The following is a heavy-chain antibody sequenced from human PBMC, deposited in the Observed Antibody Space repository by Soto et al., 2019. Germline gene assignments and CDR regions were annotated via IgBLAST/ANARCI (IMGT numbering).Heavy chain of an antibody. CDR2: IKSKTDGGTT. D-gene: IGHD3-22*01. CDR3: TRFYYDSSGAFDY. V-gene: IGHV3-15*07. CDR1: GFTFSNAW. J-gene: IGHJ4*02. Sequence: PGGSLRLSCAASGFTFSNAWMNWVRQAPGKGLEWVGRIKSKTDGGTTDYAAPVEGKFTISRDDSKNTVFLQMNSLKTEDTAVYYCTRFYYDSSGAFDYWGQGTLVTVSS.